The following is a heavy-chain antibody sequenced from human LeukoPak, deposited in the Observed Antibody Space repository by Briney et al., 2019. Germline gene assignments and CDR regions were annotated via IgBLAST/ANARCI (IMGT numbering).Heavy chain of an antibody. CDR1: GYTFTSYY. CDR3: ARSVEMATMYFDY. V-gene: IGHV1-46*01. CDR2: INPSGGTT. J-gene: IGHJ4*02. Sequence: GASVKVSCKASGYTFTSYYMHWVRQAPGQGLEWMGVINPSGGTTNYAQKFQGRVTMTRDMSTSTVYMELSSLRSEDTAVYYCARSVEMATMYFDYWGQGTLVTVSS. D-gene: IGHD5-24*01.